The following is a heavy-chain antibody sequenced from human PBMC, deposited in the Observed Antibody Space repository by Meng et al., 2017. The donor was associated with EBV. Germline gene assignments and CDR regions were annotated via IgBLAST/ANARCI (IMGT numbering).Heavy chain of an antibody. Sequence: QVELVQAGGEVKKPGSSVKVSCKASGGTFSSYAISWVRQAPGQGLEWMGGIIPIFGTANYAQKFQGRVTITADKSTSTAYMELSSLRSEDTAVYYCVRAEIAAAGRLDYWGQGTLVTVSS. V-gene: IGHV1-69*06. D-gene: IGHD6-13*01. CDR2: IIPIFGTA. J-gene: IGHJ4*02. CDR1: GGTFSSYA. CDR3: VRAEIAAAGRLDY.